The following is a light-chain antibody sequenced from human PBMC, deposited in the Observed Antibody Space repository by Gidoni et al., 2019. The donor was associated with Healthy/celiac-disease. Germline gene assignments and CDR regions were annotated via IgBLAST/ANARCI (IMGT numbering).Light chain of an antibody. J-gene: IGKJ1*01. V-gene: IGKV1-5*03. CDR3: QQYNSYSPAWT. CDR2: KAS. CDR1: QSISSW. Sequence: IQMTQSPSTLSASVGDRVTITCRASQSISSWLAWYQQKPGKAPKLLIYKASSLESGVPSRFSGSGSGTEFTLTISSLQPDNCATYYCQQYNSYSPAWTFGQGTKVEIK.